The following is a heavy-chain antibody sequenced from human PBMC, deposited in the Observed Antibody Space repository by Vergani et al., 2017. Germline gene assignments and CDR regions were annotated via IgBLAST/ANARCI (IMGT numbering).Heavy chain of an antibody. V-gene: IGHV4-39*01. D-gene: IGHD3-16*01. J-gene: IGHJ2*01. CDR2: IYNSGNG. CDR3: ASGKYYSDSTSHFRGRYFDV. Sequence: QVQLQESGPGLVKPSETLSLTCTVSGGSVSSGSYYWGWIRQPPGKGLEWIGSIYNSGNGDSSSSLKSCVTISADTSKNQFSLRLTSVTAAATAVYYCASGKYYSDSTSHFRGRYFDVWGRGTLVTVPS. CDR1: GGSVSSGSYY.